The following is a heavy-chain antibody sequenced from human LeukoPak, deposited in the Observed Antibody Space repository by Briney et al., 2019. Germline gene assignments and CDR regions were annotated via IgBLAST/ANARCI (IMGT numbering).Heavy chain of an antibody. D-gene: IGHD3-22*01. Sequence: GGSLRLSCAASGITFSNYAMSWVRQAPGKGLEWVSAITGSGGSTYYADSVEGRFTISTDNSKNTLYLQMNSLRAEDTAVYYCAKGKENYYDSSGYYGPFDYWGQGTLVTVSS. CDR2: ITGSGGST. V-gene: IGHV3-23*01. J-gene: IGHJ4*02. CDR3: AKGKENYYDSSGYYGPFDY. CDR1: GITFSNYA.